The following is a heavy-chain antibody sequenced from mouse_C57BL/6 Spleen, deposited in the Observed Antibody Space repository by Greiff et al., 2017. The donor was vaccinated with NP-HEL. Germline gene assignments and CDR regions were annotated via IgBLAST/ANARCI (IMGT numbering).Heavy chain of an antibody. J-gene: IGHJ2*01. CDR3: ARWDGYYGGFDD. V-gene: IGHV1-61*01. CDR1: GYTFTSYW. CDR2: IYPSDSET. Sequence: QVQLKQPGAELVRPGSSVKLSCKASGYTFTSYWMDWVKQRPGQGLEWIGNIYPSDSETHYNQKFKDKATLTVDKSSSTAYMQLSSLTSEDSAVYYCARWDGYYGGFDDWGQGTTLTVSS. D-gene: IGHD2-3*01.